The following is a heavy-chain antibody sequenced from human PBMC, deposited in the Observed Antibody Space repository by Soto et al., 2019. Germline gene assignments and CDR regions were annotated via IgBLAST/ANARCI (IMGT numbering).Heavy chain of an antibody. Sequence: SETLSLTCTVSGGSLDYYYWTWIRQTPGKGLEWIGYIYYSGSTNYNPSLKSRVTISVDTSKNQFSLKLSYVTAAYTAAYSCARDRSRSPYYDYVWGSYRWKGAYYYYYGMDVWGQATTVTVSS. D-gene: IGHD3-16*02. CDR2: IYYSGST. CDR3: ARDRSRSPYYDYVWGSYRWKGAYYYYYGMDV. V-gene: IGHV4-59*01. J-gene: IGHJ6*02. CDR1: GGSLDYYY.